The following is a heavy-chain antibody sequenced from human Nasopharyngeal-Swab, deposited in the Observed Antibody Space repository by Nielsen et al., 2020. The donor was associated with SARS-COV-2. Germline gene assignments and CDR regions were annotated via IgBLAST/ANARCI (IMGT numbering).Heavy chain of an antibody. J-gene: IGHJ3*01. CDR1: GFTFSSYW. CDR3: VRGGLQHAFDL. V-gene: IGHV3-74*01. Sequence: GESLKISCAASGFTFSSYWMHWVRQAPGKGLVWVSRINSDGSSTSYADSVKGRFTISRDNAKNTLYLQMNSLRAEDTAVYYCVRGGLQHAFDLWGQGTIVTVSS. CDR2: INSDGSST. D-gene: IGHD1-1*01.